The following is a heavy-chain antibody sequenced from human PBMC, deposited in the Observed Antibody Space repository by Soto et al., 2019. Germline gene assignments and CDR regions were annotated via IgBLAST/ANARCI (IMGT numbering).Heavy chain of an antibody. V-gene: IGHV4-61*03. CDR2: ISYSGIT. D-gene: IGHD3-3*01. Sequence: SETLSLTCTVSGGSVSSCSYYWNWIRQPPGKRLEWIGYISYSGITHYSPSLKSRVAIAVGTSKNHFSLKLSSVTAADTAVYYCARRSSFGFDSWGQGTLVTVSS. CDR1: GGSVSSCSYY. J-gene: IGHJ4*02. CDR3: ARRSSFGFDS.